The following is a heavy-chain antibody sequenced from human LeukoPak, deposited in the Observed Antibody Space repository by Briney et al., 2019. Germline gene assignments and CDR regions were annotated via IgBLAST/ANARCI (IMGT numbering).Heavy chain of an antibody. V-gene: IGHV3-30*03. CDR2: ISYDGSNK. D-gene: IGHD3-9*01. CDR3: ACPPGDISP. J-gene: IGHJ5*02. CDR1: GLTFSSYG. Sequence: QPGGSLRLSCAASGLTFSSYGMSWVRQAPGKGLEWVAVISYDGSNKYYADSVKGRFTISRDNSKNTLYLQMNSLRAEDTAVYYCACPPGDISPWGQGTLVTVSS.